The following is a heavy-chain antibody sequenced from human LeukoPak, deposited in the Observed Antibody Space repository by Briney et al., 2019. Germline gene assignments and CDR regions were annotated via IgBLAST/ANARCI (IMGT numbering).Heavy chain of an antibody. J-gene: IGHJ1*01. D-gene: IGHD5-18*01. CDR2: IIPIFGTA. V-gene: IGHV1-69*01. Sequence: SVKVSCKASGGTFSSYAISWVRQAPGQGLEWMGGIIPIFGTANYAQKFQGRVTITADESTSTAYMELSSLRSEDTAVYYCATTAMVLNPEYFQHWGQGTLVTVSS. CDR3: ATTAMVLNPEYFQH. CDR1: GGTFSSYA.